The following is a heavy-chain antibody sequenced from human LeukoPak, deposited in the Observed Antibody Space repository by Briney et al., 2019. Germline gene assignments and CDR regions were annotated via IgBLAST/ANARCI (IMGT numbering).Heavy chain of an antibody. CDR1: GGSISTYY. Sequence: PSETLSLTCTVSGGSISTYYWNWIRQPAGKGLEWIGRIYTSGNTNYNPPLKSRVTISVDKSKNQFSLKLNSVTAADTAVYYCARDYVYSRSSGYFLFYTDVWGKGTTVTVSS. CDR2: IYTSGNT. CDR3: ARDYVYSRSSGYFLFYTDV. J-gene: IGHJ6*03. V-gene: IGHV4-4*07. D-gene: IGHD6-6*01.